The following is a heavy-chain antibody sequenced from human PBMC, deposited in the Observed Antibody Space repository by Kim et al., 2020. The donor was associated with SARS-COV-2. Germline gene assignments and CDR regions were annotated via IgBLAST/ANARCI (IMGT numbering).Heavy chain of an antibody. CDR3: VKEGAWAATVLHNCIEF. CDR1: GFTFKKYG. CDR2: IRYDGGDR. V-gene: IGHV3-33*06. D-gene: IGHD1-26*01. Sequence: GGSLRLSCAASGFTFKKYGMNWVRQAPGKGLEWVAVIRYDGGDRYHADSVKGRFTISRDNSKNTMYLQMNRLGAEDTAEYYCVKEGAWAATVLHNCIEFWGQGTLVSVS. J-gene: IGHJ5*01.